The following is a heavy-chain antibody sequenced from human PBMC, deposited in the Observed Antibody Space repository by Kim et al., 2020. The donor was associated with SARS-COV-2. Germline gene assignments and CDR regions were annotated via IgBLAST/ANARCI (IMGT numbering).Heavy chain of an antibody. Sequence: ASVKVSCKASGYTFTHYSMHWVRQAPGQGLEWMGWIDTVSGHTKYSQKFQGRVTITRDTSASTAYMDLTSLRSEDTAVYYCARDYYDNWGEEYWGQGTLVTVSS. CDR3: ARDYYDNWGEEY. CDR2: IDTVSGHT. J-gene: IGHJ4*02. D-gene: IGHD3-22*01. CDR1: GYTFTHYS. V-gene: IGHV1-3*04.